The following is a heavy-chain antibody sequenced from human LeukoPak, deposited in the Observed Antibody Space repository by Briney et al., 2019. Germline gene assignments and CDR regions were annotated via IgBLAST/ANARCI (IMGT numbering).Heavy chain of an antibody. V-gene: IGHV3-30*03. CDR2: ISSDGNDK. Sequence: GGSLRLSCAASGVTFSSYGMHWVRQAPGKGLEWVALISSDGNDKLYGDSVKGRFTISRDNAKNSLYLQMDSLRAEDTAVYYCARDATIVVVPAAIVRDAFDIWGQGTMVTVSS. D-gene: IGHD2-2*01. CDR1: GVTFSSYG. J-gene: IGHJ3*02. CDR3: ARDATIVVVPAAIVRDAFDI.